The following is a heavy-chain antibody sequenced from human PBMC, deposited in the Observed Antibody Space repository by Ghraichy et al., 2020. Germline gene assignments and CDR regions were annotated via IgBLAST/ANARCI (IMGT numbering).Heavy chain of an antibody. V-gene: IGHV4-34*01. CDR2: INHSGTT. D-gene: IGHD3-3*01. CDR3: ARVRHDFWSANWVYYMDV. CDR1: GGSFSGYS. Sequence: SETLSLTCAVYGGSFSGYSWSWIRQPPGKGLEWIGEINHSGTTNYNPSLRSRLTISVVTSKNQFSLKMTSVTAADTAVYYCARVRHDFWSANWVYYMDVWGKGTTVIVSS. J-gene: IGHJ6*03.